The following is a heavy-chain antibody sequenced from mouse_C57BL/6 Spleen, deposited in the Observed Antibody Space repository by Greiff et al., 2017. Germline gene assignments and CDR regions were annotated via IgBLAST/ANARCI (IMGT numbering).Heavy chain of an antibody. V-gene: IGHV2-5*01. J-gene: IGHJ4*01. D-gene: IGHD4-1*01. Sequence: QVQLQQSGPGLVQPSQSLSITCPVSGFSLTRYGVPWFRQSPGKGLDWLGVIWSGGSTDYNAAFMSRLSITKDNSKSQVFLKMNSLQADDTAIYYCAKKGWDGDYYAMDYWGQGTSVTVSS. CDR2: IWSGGST. CDR3: AKKGWDGDYYAMDY. CDR1: GFSLTRYG.